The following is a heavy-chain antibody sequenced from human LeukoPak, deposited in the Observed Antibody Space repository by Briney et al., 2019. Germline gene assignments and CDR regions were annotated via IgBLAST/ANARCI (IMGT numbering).Heavy chain of an antibody. CDR2: IDPSDSYT. J-gene: IGHJ4*02. CDR3: ARRTGGYDY. Sequence: GESLRISCKASGYRFTTYWISWVRQMPGKGLEWMGRIDPSDSYTNYSPSFQGHVTISADKSISTAYPQWSSLKASDTAMYYCARRTGGYDYWGQGTLVTVSS. V-gene: IGHV5-10-1*01. D-gene: IGHD3-16*01. CDR1: GYRFTTYW.